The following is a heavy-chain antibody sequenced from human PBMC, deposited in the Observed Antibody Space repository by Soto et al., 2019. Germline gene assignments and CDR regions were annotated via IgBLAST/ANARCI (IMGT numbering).Heavy chain of an antibody. D-gene: IGHD1-1*01. J-gene: IGHJ6*02. CDR1: GYAFTSYG. CDR3: VRENWNYDYYYGMDV. CDR2: ISAYNDNT. Sequence: ASVKVSCKASGYAFTSYGISWVRQAPGQGLEWMGWISAYNDNTNYAQKLQDRVTMTTDTSTSTAYMELRGLRSEDTAVYYCVRENWNYDYYYGMDVWGQGTTVTVSS. V-gene: IGHV1-18*04.